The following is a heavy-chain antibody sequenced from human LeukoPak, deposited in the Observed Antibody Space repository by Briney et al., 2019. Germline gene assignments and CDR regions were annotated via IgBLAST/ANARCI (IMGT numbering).Heavy chain of an antibody. Sequence: SETLSLTCAVYGGSFSGYYWSWIRQPPGKGLEWIGEINHSGSTNYNPSLKSRVTISVDTSKNQFSLKLSSVTAADTAVYYCAREHCSSTSCYGTFDYWGQGTLVTVSS. CDR2: INHSGST. J-gene: IGHJ4*02. CDR3: AREHCSSTSCYGTFDY. CDR1: GGSFSGYY. D-gene: IGHD2-2*01. V-gene: IGHV4-34*01.